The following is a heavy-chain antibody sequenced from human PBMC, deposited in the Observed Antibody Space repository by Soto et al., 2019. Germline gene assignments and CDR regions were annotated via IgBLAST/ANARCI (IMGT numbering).Heavy chain of an antibody. D-gene: IGHD3-22*01. Sequence: SETLSLTCVVSGYSISSGYYWAWVRQPPGKELEWIGSIYHSGKTYYKPSLRSRVTVSVDTSKNQFSMKLISVTAAATAVYYRARDKRVTMIGGWFDPWGQGTLVTVSS. CDR3: ARDKRVTMIGGWFDP. CDR2: IYHSGKT. CDR1: GYSISSGYY. V-gene: IGHV4-38-2*02. J-gene: IGHJ5*02.